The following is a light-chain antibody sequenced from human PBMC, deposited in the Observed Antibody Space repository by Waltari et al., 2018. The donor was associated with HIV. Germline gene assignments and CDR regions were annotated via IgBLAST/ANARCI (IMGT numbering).Light chain of an antibody. CDR1: QNIGSY. CDR3: QQSYSKPRT. CDR2: VST. V-gene: IGKV1-39*01. J-gene: IGKJ1*01. Sequence: DIQMTQSPPSLTASVGDRVTITCRAGQNIGSYLNWYQLRPGQAPNVLIYVSTNLQTGVPSRFSGRGSGTDFTLTIADLQPEDFVFYFCQQSYSKPRTFGQGTK.